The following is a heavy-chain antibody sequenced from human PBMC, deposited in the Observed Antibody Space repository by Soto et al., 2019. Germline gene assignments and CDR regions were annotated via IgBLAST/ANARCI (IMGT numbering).Heavy chain of an antibody. CDR1: GGSITVSY. D-gene: IGHD2-15*01. CDR2: IYYSGST. CDR3: AKYRRTDAEGYTFDY. J-gene: IGHJ4*02. Sequence: PSETLSLTCTVSGGSITVSYWSWIRHPPGKGLEWIGYIYYSGSTNFNPSLKSRVTMSVDTARNQFSLQLSSVTAADTAVYFCAKYRRTDAEGYTFDYWGQGALVTVSS. V-gene: IGHV4-59*01.